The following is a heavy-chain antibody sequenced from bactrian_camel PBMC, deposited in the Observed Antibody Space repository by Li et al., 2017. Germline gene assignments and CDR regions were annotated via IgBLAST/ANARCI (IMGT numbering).Heavy chain of an antibody. J-gene: IGHJ4*01. CDR2: VYTGGDST. V-gene: IGHV3S1*01. CDR1: EKARRRC. Sequence: SGGGSVQAGGSLRLSCATSEKARRRCMGWFRQAPGKEREGVAVVYTGGDSTYYDESVKGRFTISKDNAKNTLHLQMNSLKPEDTAMYYCAAALIWVGYCQYNYWGQGTQVTVS. CDR3: AAALIWVGYCQYNY. D-gene: IGHD5*01.